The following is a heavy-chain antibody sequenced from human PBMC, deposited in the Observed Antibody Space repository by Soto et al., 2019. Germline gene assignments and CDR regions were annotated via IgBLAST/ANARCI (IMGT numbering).Heavy chain of an antibody. V-gene: IGHV3-30-3*01. CDR2: ISYDGSNK. Sequence: GGSLRLSCAASGFTFSSYAMHWVRQAPGKGLEWAAVISYDGSNKYYADSVKGRFTISRDNSKNTLYLQMNSLRAEDTAVYYCAREGCSSTSCYTWSHYYYYYGMDVWGQGTTVTISS. D-gene: IGHD2-2*02. CDR1: GFTFSSYA. J-gene: IGHJ6*02. CDR3: AREGCSSTSCYTWSHYYYYYGMDV.